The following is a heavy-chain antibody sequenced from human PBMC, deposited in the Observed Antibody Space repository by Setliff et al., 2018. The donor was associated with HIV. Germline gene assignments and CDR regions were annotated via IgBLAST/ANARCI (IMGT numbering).Heavy chain of an antibody. D-gene: IGHD2-2*01. V-gene: IGHV4-4*09. J-gene: IGHJ4*02. CDR1: GGSISSYY. Sequence: TLSLTCSVSGGSISSYYWSWIRQPPGKGLEWIGYIYTSGSTNYNPSLKSRVSISVDTSQNQFSLKLSSVTAADTAVYYCARGRRDPQVRRKEVGYFDYWGQGTLVTVSS. CDR2: IYTSGST. CDR3: ARGRRDPQVRRKEVGYFDY.